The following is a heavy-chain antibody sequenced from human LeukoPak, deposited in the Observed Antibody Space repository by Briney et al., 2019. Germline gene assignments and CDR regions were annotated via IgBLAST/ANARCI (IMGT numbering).Heavy chain of an antibody. CDR2: IYYSGST. CDR1: GGSISSSSYY. CDR3: ARDPEGSFDY. D-gene: IGHD6-6*01. V-gene: IGHV4-39*07. Sequence: SETLSLTCTVSGGSISSSSYYWGWIRQPPGKGLEWIGSIYYSGSTYYNPSLKSRVTISVDTSKNQFSLKLSSVTAADTAVYYCARDPEGSFDYWGQGTLVTVSS. J-gene: IGHJ4*02.